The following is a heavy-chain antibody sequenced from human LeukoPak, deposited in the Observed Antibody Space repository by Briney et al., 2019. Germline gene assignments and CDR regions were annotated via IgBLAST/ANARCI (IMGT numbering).Heavy chain of an antibody. CDR3: AKGVVVAPDVTPFDY. J-gene: IGHJ4*02. CDR1: GFTFSNYA. V-gene: IGHV3-23*01. CDR2: ISGRGASK. D-gene: IGHD2-2*01. Sequence: PGGSLRLSCAASGFTFSNYAMSWVRQAPGKGLEWVSGISGRGASKYYADSVKGRFTISRDNSKNTLYLQMNSLRAEDTAVYYYAKGVVVAPDVTPFDYWGQGTLVTVSS.